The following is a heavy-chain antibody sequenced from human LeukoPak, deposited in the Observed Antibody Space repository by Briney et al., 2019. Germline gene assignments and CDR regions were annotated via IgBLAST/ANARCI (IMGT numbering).Heavy chain of an antibody. V-gene: IGHV1-2*02. CDR3: ARDLTPFYDFWSGNYQNWFDP. D-gene: IGHD3-3*01. J-gene: IGHJ5*02. CDR1: GYTFTGYY. Sequence: ASVKVSCKASGYTFTGYYMHWVRQAPGQGLEWMGWINPNSGGTNYALKFQGRVTMTRDTSISTAYMELSRLRSDDTAVYYCARDLTPFYDFWSGNYQNWFDPWGQGTLVTVSS. CDR2: INPNSGGT.